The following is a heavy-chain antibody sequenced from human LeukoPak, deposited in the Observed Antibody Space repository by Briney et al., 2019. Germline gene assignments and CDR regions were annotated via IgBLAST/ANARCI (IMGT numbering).Heavy chain of an antibody. D-gene: IGHD6-19*01. Sequence: PPGGSLRLSCAASGFTFSDHYMDWVRQTPGKGLEWVGRIRNKANSYTTEYAASVKGRFTISRDDSKNSLFLQMNSLKTEDTAFYYCAKLQYVSSAYRDYWGQGTLVTVSS. J-gene: IGHJ4*02. CDR3: AKLQYVSSAYRDY. CDR1: GFTFSDHY. CDR2: IRNKANSYTT. V-gene: IGHV3-72*01.